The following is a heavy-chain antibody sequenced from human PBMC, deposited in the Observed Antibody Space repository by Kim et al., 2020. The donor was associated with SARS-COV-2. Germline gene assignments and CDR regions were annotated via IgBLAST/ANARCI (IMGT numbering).Heavy chain of an antibody. CDR2: INHSGST. CDR3: ARKAVTMIVVEDLPTNWFDP. CDR1: GGSFSGYY. J-gene: IGHJ5*02. Sequence: SETLSLTCAVYGGSFSGYYWSWIRQPPGKGLEWIGEINHSGSTNYNPSLKSRVTISVDTSKNQFSLKLSSVTAADTAVYYCARKAVTMIVVEDLPTNWFDPWGQGTLVTVSS. D-gene: IGHD3-22*01. V-gene: IGHV4-34*01.